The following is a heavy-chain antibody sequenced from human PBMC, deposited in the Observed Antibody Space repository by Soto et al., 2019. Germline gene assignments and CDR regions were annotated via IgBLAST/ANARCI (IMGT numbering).Heavy chain of an antibody. J-gene: IGHJ4*02. D-gene: IGHD6-19*01. Sequence: PSETLSLTCTVSGGSISSYYWSWIRQPPGKGLEWIGYIYYSGSTNYNPSLKSRVTISVDTSKNQFSLKLNSMTAADTAVYYCAREGSGWRPLDYWGQGTLVTVSS. CDR3: AREGSGWRPLDY. CDR2: IYYSGST. CDR1: GGSISSYY. V-gene: IGHV4-59*12.